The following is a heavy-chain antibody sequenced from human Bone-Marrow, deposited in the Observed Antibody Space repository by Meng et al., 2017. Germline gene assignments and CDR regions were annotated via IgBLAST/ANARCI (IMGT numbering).Heavy chain of an antibody. Sequence: GESLKISCAASGFTFSSYAMIWVRQAPGKGLEWVSSISSGGNNIYYADSVKGRFTISRDNSKNTLYLQMNSLGVEDTAIYYCAKYTNSSQRCAMDVWGQGTTVTVSS. CDR1: GFTFSSYA. CDR2: ISSGGNNI. D-gene: IGHD6-6*01. CDR3: AKYTNSSQRCAMDV. V-gene: IGHV3-23*01. J-gene: IGHJ6*02.